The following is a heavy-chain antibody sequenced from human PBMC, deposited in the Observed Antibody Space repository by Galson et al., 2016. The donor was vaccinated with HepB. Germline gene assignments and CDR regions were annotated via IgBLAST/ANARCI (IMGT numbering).Heavy chain of an antibody. J-gene: IGHJ4*02. D-gene: IGHD6-13*01. CDR1: GFTFSTYA. CDR3: AKDRLRGSTWTNARMDY. V-gene: IGHV3-30*18. Sequence: SLRLSCAASGFTFSTYAMHWVRQAPGKGLEWVAVISYDGKNKYYADSVKGRFTISRDNSMNTLYVQMNSVRAEDTAVYYCAKDRLRGSTWTNARMDYWGQGILVTVSA. CDR2: ISYDGKNK.